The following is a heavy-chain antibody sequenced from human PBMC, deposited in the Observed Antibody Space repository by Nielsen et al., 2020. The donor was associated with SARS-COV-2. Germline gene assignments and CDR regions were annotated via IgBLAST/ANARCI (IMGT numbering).Heavy chain of an antibody. CDR3: ARYASEYYYYYYMDV. D-gene: IGHD2-2*01. CDR2: IDPSDSYV. V-gene: IGHV5-10-1*01. Sequence: GESLKISCKGSGYSFTSHWITWVRQMPGKGLEWMGRIDPSDSYVDYSPSFQGHVAISADKSISTAYLQWSSLKAPDTAMYYCARYASEYYYYYYMDVWGTGTTVTVPS. J-gene: IGHJ6*03. CDR1: GYSFTSHW.